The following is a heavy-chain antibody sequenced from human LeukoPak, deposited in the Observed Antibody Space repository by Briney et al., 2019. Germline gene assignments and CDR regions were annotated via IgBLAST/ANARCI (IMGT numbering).Heavy chain of an antibody. CDR1: NYTFTSYG. D-gene: IGHD3-3*01. V-gene: IGHV1-18*01. J-gene: IGHJ5*02. Sequence: GASVKVSCKALNYTFTSYGISWVRQAPGQGLEWMGWISAYNGNTNYAQKLQGRVTMTTDTSTSTAYMELRSLRSDDTAVYYCARVPTTYYDFWSGYYNWEFFWFDPWGQGTLVTVSS. CDR3: ARVPTTYYDFWSGYYNWEFFWFDP. CDR2: ISAYNGNT.